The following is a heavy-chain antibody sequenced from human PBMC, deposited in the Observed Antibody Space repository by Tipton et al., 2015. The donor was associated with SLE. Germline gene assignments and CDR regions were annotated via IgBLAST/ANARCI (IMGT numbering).Heavy chain of an antibody. D-gene: IGHD3-16*01. Sequence: GLVKPSETLSLTCTVSGGSISSYFWTWIRQPPGKGLEWIGHIFYTGSTRYSPSLKSRVTISVDTSKSQIFLKMSSVTAADTAVYYCARDSLNWGSYYHGMDVWGQGTTVTVSS. CDR1: GGSISSYF. V-gene: IGHV4-59*01. CDR3: ARDSLNWGSYYHGMDV. J-gene: IGHJ6*02. CDR2: IFYTGST.